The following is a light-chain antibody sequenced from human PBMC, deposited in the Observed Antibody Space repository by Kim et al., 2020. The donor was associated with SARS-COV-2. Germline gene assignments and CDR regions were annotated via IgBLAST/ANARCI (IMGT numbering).Light chain of an antibody. CDR2: GAS. J-gene: IGKJ1*01. V-gene: IGKV3-11*01. Sequence: EIVLTQSPATLSLSPGQRATLSCRASQSVSTFLAWYQQQPGQAPRLVISGASSRATGIPDRFSGSGSGTDFTLTISSLEAGDFAVYYCQQRSKWPWTFGPGTKVDIK. CDR3: QQRSKWPWT. CDR1: QSVSTF.